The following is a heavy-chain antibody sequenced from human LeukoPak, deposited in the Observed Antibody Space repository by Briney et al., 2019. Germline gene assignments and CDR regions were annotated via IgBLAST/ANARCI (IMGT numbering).Heavy chain of an antibody. J-gene: IGHJ5*02. V-gene: IGHV3-53*01. CDR2: IYAGDST. CDR3: ARSYTHYDFWSGYTYQNYFDP. D-gene: IGHD3-3*01. Sequence: QPGRSLRLSCVASGFPFSSYGMHWVRQAPGKGLEWVSVIYAGDSTYYADSVKGRFIISRDNSKNTVYLQMDSLRAEDTAVYYCARSYTHYDFWSGYTYQNYFDPWGQGTLVTVSS. CDR1: GFPFSSYG.